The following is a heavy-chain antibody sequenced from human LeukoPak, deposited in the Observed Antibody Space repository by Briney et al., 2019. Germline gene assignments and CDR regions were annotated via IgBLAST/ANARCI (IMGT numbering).Heavy chain of an antibody. CDR3: TRGRRTNEY. V-gene: IGHV3-11*04. CDR1: GFNFSDYY. CDR2: ISSSGGAI. D-gene: IGHD1-1*01. J-gene: IGHJ4*02. Sequence: GGSLRLSCAASGFNFSDYYMSWIRQAPGKGLEWVSYISSSGGAIYYADSVKGRFTISRDDAENSLYLQLNSLRVEDTAVYYCTRGRRTNEYWGQGTLVTVSS.